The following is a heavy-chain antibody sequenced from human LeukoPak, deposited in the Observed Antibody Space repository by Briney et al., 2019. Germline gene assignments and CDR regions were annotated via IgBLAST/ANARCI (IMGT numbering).Heavy chain of an antibody. D-gene: IGHD6-6*01. CDR3: ATRAGSSSSPISFDY. V-gene: IGHV3-30*03. J-gene: IGHJ4*02. Sequence: GRSLRLSCAASGFTISSYGMHWVRQAPVKGLDWVAVISYDGSKKYYADSVKGRFTISRDNSKNTLYLQMNSLRAEDTAVYYCATRAGSSSSPISFDYWGQGTLVTVSS. CDR2: ISYDGSKK. CDR1: GFTISSYG.